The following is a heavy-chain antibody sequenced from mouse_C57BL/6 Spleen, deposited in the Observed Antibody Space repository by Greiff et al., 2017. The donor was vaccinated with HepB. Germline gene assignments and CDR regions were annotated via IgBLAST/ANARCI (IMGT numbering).Heavy chain of an antibody. CDR1: GYSITSGYY. Sequence: DVKLQESGPGLVKPSQSLSLTCSVTGYSITSGYYWNWIRQFPGNKLEWMGYISYDGSNNYNPSLKNRISITRDTSKNQFFLKLNSVTTEDTATYYCARMRTTVVAPYYAMDYWGQGTSVTVSS. J-gene: IGHJ4*01. CDR2: ISYDGSN. CDR3: ARMRTTVVAPYYAMDY. V-gene: IGHV3-6*01. D-gene: IGHD1-1*01.